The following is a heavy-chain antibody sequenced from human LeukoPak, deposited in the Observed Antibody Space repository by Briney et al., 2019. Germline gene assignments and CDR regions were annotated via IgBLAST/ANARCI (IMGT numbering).Heavy chain of an antibody. CDR3: ARDAGTTASGRYYYGMDV. CDR1: GYTFTSYD. D-gene: IGHD1-7*01. V-gene: IGHV1-8*01. CDR2: MNPNSGNT. J-gene: IGHJ6*02. Sequence: ASVKVSCKASGYTFTSYDINWVRQATGQGLEWMGWMNPNSGNTGYAQKFQGRVTMTRNTSISTAYMELSSLRSEDTAVYYCARDAGTTASGRYYYGMDVWGQGTTVTVSS.